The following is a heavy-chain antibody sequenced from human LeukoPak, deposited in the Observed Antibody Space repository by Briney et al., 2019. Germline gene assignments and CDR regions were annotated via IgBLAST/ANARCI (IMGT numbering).Heavy chain of an antibody. V-gene: IGHV3-21*01. CDR1: GFTFSSYS. D-gene: IGHD3-22*01. CDR3: ARGQIYYDGSGFDY. Sequence: GGSLRLSCAASGFTFSSYSMNWVRQAPGKGLEWVSSITSSSSYIYYADSVKGRFTISRDNAKNSLYLQMNSLRAEDTAVYYCARGQIYYDGSGFDYWGQGTLVTVSS. CDR2: ITSSSSYI. J-gene: IGHJ4*02.